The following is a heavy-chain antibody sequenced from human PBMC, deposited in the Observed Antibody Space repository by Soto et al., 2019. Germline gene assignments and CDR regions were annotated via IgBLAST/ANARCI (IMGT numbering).Heavy chain of an antibody. D-gene: IGHD3-10*01. Sequence: GGSLRLSCAASGFTFSSHWMHWVRQGPGKGLVWVSHINTDGSRTDYADSVKGRFTITRDNAKNTLYLQMNSLRAEDTALYYCRRDRGYSASYIWGQGTMVTVSS. CDR1: GFTFSSHW. CDR3: RRDRGYSASYI. V-gene: IGHV3-74*01. CDR2: INTDGSRT. J-gene: IGHJ3*02.